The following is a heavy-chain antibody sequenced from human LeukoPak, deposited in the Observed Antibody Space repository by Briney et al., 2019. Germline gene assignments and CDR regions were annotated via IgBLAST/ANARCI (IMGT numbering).Heavy chain of an antibody. D-gene: IGHD3-22*01. CDR1: GFTCSSYA. V-gene: IGHV3-23*01. CDR2: ISGSGGST. J-gene: IGHJ4*02. CDR3: AKDPTYYYDSSGYYTPAPFDY. Sequence: GGSLRLSCAASGFTCSSYAMSWVRQAPGKGRECVSAISGSGGSTYYADSVKGRFTISRDNSKNTLYLQMNSLRAEDTAVYYCAKDPTYYYDSSGYYTPAPFDYWGQGTLVTVSS.